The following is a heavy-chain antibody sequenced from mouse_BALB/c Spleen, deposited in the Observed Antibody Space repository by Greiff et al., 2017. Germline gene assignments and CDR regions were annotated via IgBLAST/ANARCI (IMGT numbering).Heavy chain of an antibody. Sequence: DVKLQESGGGLVQPGGSMKLSCVASGFTFSNYWMNWVRQSPEKGLEWVAEIRLKSNNYATHYAESVKGRFTISRDDSKSSVYLQMNNLRAEDTGIYYCTRDGNYPLDYWGQGTTLTVSS. J-gene: IGHJ2*01. CDR1: GFTFSNYW. D-gene: IGHD2-1*01. V-gene: IGHV6-6*02. CDR2: IRLKSNNYAT. CDR3: TRDGNYPLDY.